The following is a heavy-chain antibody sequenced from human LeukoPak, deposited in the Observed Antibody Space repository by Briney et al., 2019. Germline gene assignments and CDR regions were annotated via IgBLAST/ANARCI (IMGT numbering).Heavy chain of an antibody. CDR1: GFIFSSYA. CDR3: AREGLPDAFDI. D-gene: IGHD5-12*01. Sequence: PGGSLRLSCAASGFIFSSYAMHWVRQAPGKGLEWVAVISYDGSNKYYADSVKGRFTTSRDNSKNTLYLQMNSLRAEDTAVYYCAREGLPDAFDIWGQGTMVTVSS. J-gene: IGHJ3*02. V-gene: IGHV3-30*04. CDR2: ISYDGSNK.